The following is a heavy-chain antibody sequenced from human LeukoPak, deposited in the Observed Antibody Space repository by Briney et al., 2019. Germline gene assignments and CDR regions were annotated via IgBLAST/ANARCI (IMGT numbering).Heavy chain of an antibody. J-gene: IGHJ4*02. CDR3: ARRPRLTTYDY. CDR1: GYNFSNYW. D-gene: IGHD4-17*01. Sequence: GESLKISCKGSGYNFSNYWIAWVRQLPGKGLEWMGIIYPSDSDTRYSPSFQGQVTISVDKSISTAYLQWSSLKASDTAMYYCARRPRLTTYDYWGQGTLVTVSS. CDR2: IYPSDSDT. V-gene: IGHV5-51*01.